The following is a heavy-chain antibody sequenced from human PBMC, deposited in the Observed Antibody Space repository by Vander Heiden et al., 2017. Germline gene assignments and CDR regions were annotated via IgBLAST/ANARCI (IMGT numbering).Heavy chain of an antibody. CDR2: IKSDGSST. CDR3: ARGNDYYDSTGFYYVGAVDY. CDR1: GFTFSSYW. V-gene: IGHV3-74*01. Sequence: EVQLVESGGGLVQPGGSLRLSCVASGFTFSSYWMHWVLQAPGEGLVWGSRIKSDGSSTSYADSVKGRFTISRDNAKNTLYLQMNSLRAQDTAVYYCARGNDYYDSTGFYYVGAVDYWGQGILVTVSS. J-gene: IGHJ4*02. D-gene: IGHD3-22*01.